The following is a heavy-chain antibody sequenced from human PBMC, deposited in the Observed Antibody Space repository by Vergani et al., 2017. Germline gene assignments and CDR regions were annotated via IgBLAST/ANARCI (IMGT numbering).Heavy chain of an antibody. CDR2: INTDSGAT. J-gene: IGHJ6*02. Sequence: QVQLEQSGAEEKRPGASVKVSCKNPGNIFTGYYMHWVRQTPGRGLEWMGWINTDSGATNYAERFQGRVTMTKDTSISTAYMELSRLRSDATAVYFCARSLGMPAGHVNYVMDVWGPGTKVTVSS. CDR1: GNIFTGYY. D-gene: IGHD2-2*01. V-gene: IGHV1-2*02. CDR3: ARSLGMPAGHVNYVMDV.